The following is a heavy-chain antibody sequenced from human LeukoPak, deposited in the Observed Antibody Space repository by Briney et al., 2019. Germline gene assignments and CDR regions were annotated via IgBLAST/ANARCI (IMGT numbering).Heavy chain of an antibody. Sequence: ASVKVSCKASGYTFTSYGVSWVRQAPGQGLEWMGWISAYNGNTNYAQKLQGRVTMTTDTSTSTVYMEVRSLRSDDTAVYYCARDREIRRLLLGDVFDIWGQGTMVTVSS. D-gene: IGHD2-15*01. CDR1: GYTFTSYG. CDR2: ISAYNGNT. J-gene: IGHJ3*02. V-gene: IGHV1-18*01. CDR3: ARDREIRRLLLGDVFDI.